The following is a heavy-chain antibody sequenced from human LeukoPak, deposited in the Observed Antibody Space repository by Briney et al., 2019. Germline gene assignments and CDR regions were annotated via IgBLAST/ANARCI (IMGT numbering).Heavy chain of an antibody. CDR1: GGSISSGGYY. CDR2: IYHSGST. V-gene: IGHV4-30-2*01. CDR3: ARAASGWFDP. Sequence: SETLSLTRTVSGGSISSGGYYWSWIRQPPGKGLEWIGYIYHSGSTHYNPSLKSRVTISVDTSKNQFSLKLSSVTAADTAVYYCARAASGWFDPWGQGTQVTVSS. J-gene: IGHJ5*02.